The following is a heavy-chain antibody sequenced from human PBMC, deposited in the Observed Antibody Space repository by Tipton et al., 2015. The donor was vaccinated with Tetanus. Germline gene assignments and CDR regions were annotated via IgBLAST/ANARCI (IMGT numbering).Heavy chain of an antibody. CDR3: ARDQARGARGWNYFDY. Sequence: TLSLTCRVSGGSISSGGYYWSWIRQHPGKGLEWLGDIYFSGSTYYHPSLKSRVTISVDTSKNQFSLKLNSVTAADRAVYCCARDQARGARGWNYFDYWGQGTRVTVSS. CDR1: GGSISSGGYY. V-gene: IGHV4-31*03. J-gene: IGHJ4*02. CDR2: IYFSGST. D-gene: IGHD1-26*01.